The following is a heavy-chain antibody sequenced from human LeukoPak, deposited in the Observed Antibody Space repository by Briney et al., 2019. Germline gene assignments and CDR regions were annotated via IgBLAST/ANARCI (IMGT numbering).Heavy chain of an antibody. D-gene: IGHD3-10*01. CDR2: ISGSGGST. CDR3: AKSFISWFGEPPDY. J-gene: IGHJ4*02. Sequence: GGSLRLSCAASGFTFSSYAMSWVRQAPGKGLEWVSAISGSGGSTYYADSVKGRFTISRDNSKNTLYLQMNSLRAEDTVVYYCAKSFISWFGEPPDYWGQGTLVTVSS. CDR1: GFTFSSYA. V-gene: IGHV3-23*01.